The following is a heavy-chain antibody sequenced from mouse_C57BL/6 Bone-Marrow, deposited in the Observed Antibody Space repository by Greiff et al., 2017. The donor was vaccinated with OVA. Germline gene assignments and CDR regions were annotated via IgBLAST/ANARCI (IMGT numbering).Heavy chain of an antibody. CDR2: IYPRSGNT. V-gene: IGHV1-81*01. Sequence: QVQLQQSGAELARPGASVKLSCKASGYTFTSYGISWVKQRTGQGLEWIGEIYPRSGNTYYTEKFKGKATLTADKSSSTAYMELRSLTSEDSAVYFCARADDYGGWGQGTTLTVSS. CDR1: GYTFTSYG. J-gene: IGHJ2*01. CDR3: ARADDYGG. D-gene: IGHD2-4*01.